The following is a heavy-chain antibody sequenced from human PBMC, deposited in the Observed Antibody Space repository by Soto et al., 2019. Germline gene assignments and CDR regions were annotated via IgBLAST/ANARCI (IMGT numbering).Heavy chain of an antibody. J-gene: IGHJ4*02. CDR1: GFTFSSYG. CDR3: AKGAVTTTLYYFDY. CDR2: ISYDGSEK. V-gene: IGHV3-30*18. D-gene: IGHD4-17*01. Sequence: QVQLVESGGGVVQPGRSLRLSCAASGFTFSSYGMHWVRQAPGKGLEWVAVISYDGSEKYYAVSVKGRFTISRDNSKNTLYLQMNSLRAEDTAVYYCAKGAVTTTLYYFDYWGQGTLVSFSS.